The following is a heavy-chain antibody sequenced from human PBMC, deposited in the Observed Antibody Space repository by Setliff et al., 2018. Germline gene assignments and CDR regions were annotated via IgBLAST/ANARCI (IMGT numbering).Heavy chain of an antibody. CDR2: IYYSGST. Sequence: LSLTCTVSGGSISSYYWSWIRQPPGKGLEWIGYIYYSGSTNYNPSLKSRVTISVDTSKNQFSLKLSSVTAADTAVYYCARGPVMIVATGYFDYWGQGTLVTVSS. V-gene: IGHV4-59*01. CDR3: ARGPVMIVATGYFDY. CDR1: GGSISSYY. J-gene: IGHJ4*02. D-gene: IGHD3-22*01.